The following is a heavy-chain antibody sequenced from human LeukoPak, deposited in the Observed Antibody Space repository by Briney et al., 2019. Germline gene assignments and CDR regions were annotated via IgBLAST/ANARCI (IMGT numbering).Heavy chain of an antibody. CDR3: ARDGSGSYQGVYYYYYMDV. CDR1: GFTFDDYG. J-gene: IGHJ6*03. CDR2: INWNGGST. Sequence: GGSLRLSCAASGFTFDDYGMSWVRQAPGKGLEWVSGINWNGGSTGYADSVKGRFTISRDSAKNSLYLQMNSLRAEDTALYYCARDGSGSYQGVYYYYYMDVWGKGTTVTVSS. V-gene: IGHV3-20*04. D-gene: IGHD1-26*01.